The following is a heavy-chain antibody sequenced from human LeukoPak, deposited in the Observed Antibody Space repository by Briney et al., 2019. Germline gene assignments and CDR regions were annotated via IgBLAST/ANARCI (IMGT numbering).Heavy chain of an antibody. CDR3: ARDHSNNFDP. J-gene: IGHJ5*02. V-gene: IGHV3-30*03. D-gene: IGHD1/OR15-1a*01. CDR2: ISNDGSNT. CDR1: GFTFTNYG. Sequence: PGGSLRLSCAGSGFTFTNYGMHWVRQAPGKGLEWVAVISNDGSNTYYADSVKGRFTISRDEAKNTVYLQMNSLRSEDTALYYCARDHSNNFDPWGQGTLVIVSS.